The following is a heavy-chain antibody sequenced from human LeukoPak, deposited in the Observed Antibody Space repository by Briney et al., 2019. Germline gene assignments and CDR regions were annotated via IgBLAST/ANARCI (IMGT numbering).Heavy chain of an antibody. CDR3: ARPTTYSYDSRGYYYKYFQH. V-gene: IGHV3-7*01. D-gene: IGHD3-22*01. Sequence: GGSLRLSCAASGFTFSSYWLTWVRQAPGKGLEWVANIKQDGSEKNYVDSVKGRFTISRDNAKNSLYLEMNSLRAEDTAVYYCARPTTYSYDSRGYYYKYFQHWGQGTLVTVSS. CDR2: IKQDGSEK. J-gene: IGHJ1*01. CDR1: GFTFSSYW.